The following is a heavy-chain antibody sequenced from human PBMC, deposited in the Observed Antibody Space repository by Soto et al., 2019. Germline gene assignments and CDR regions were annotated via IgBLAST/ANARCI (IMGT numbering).Heavy chain of an antibody. CDR3: ARVGRLVTAAGLLDA. CDR2: IYYSGST. CDR1: NGSIGSYY. V-gene: IGHV4-59*01. Sequence: SGTLSLTCTVSNGSIGSYYWTWIRQAPGKGLEWIGHIYYSGSTNYNPSLKSRLTLSLDTSKNQFSLKLTSVTAADTAVYYCARVGRLVTAAGLLDAWGQGTLVTVSS. D-gene: IGHD6-13*01. J-gene: IGHJ5*02.